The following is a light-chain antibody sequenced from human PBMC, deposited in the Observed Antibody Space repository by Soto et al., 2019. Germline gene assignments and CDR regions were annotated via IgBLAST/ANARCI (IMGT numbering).Light chain of an antibody. V-gene: IGKV3-20*01. CDR1: QSISQS. CDR3: QQYGGSPRT. CDR2: DAS. Sequence: EVVLTQSPGTLSLSPGERATLSCRASQSISQSLAWYQQRPGQSPRLLIYDASRRGTGIPDRFTGSGFGTDFTLTISRLAPEDLAVYYCQQYGGSPRTFGQGTKVELK. J-gene: IGKJ1*01.